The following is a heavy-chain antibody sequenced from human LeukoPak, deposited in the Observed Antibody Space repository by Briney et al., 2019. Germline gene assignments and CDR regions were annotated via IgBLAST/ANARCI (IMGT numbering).Heavy chain of an antibody. CDR1: GYTFTSYG. CDR3: AREFGRIAVAGTPEYYFDY. V-gene: IGHV1-18*01. D-gene: IGHD6-19*01. CDR2: ISAYNGNT. Sequence: ASVKVSCKASGYTFTSYGISWVRQAPGQGLEWMGWISAYNGNTNYAQKLQGRVTMTTDTSTSTAYMELRSLRFDDTAVYYCAREFGRIAVAGTPEYYFDYWGQGTLVTVSS. J-gene: IGHJ4*02.